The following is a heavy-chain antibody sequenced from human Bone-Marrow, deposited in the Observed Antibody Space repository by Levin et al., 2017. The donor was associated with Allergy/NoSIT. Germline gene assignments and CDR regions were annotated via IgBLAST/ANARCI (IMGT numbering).Heavy chain of an antibody. V-gene: IGHV5-10-1*01. J-gene: IGHJ4*02. D-gene: IGHD2-2*01. CDR2: IDPSDSYT. CDR1: GYSFTSYW. Sequence: PGESLKISCKGSGYSFTSYWISWVRQMPGKGLEWMGRIDPSDSYTNYSPSFQGHVTISADKSISTAYLQWSSLKASDTAMYYCASWEGQPSPIVVVPAAPYISDYWGQGTLVTVSS. CDR3: ASWEGQPSPIVVVPAAPYISDY.